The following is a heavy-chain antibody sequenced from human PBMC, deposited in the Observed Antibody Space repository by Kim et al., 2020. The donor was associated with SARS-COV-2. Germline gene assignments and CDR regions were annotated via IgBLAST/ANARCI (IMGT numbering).Heavy chain of an antibody. CDR2: INAGNGNT. CDR3: ARDPSGWYAYYYGMDV. D-gene: IGHD6-19*01. J-gene: IGHJ6*02. V-gene: IGHV1-3*01. CDR1: GYTFTSYA. Sequence: ASVKVSCKASGYTFTSYAMHWVRQAPGQRLEWMGWINAGNGNTKYSQKFQGRVTITRDTSASTAYMELSSLRSEDTAVYYCARDPSGWYAYYYGMDVWGQGTTVTVSS.